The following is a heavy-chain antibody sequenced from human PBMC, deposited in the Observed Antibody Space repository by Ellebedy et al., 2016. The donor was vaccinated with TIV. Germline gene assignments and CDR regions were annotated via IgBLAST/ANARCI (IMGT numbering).Heavy chain of an antibody. Sequence: GESLKISCAASGFTFSRYAMSWVRQAPGKGLEWVSAISSSGGSTYYADSVKGRFTISRDNSKNTLYLQMNSLRAEDTAVYYCARDSSGWYPLYYFDYWGQGTLVTVSS. J-gene: IGHJ4*02. CDR3: ARDSSGWYPLYYFDY. CDR1: GFTFSRYA. V-gene: IGHV3-23*01. CDR2: ISSSGGST. D-gene: IGHD6-19*01.